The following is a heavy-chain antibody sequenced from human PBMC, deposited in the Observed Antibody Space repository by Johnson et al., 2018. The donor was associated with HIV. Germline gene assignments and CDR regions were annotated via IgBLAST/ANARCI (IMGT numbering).Heavy chain of an antibody. J-gene: IGHJ3*02. CDR3: TRWGKKGAFDI. V-gene: IGHV3-15*01. D-gene: IGHD3-16*01. CDR1: GFTFTNAW. Sequence: VQLVESGGGLLKPGGSLRLSCAASGFTFTNAWMTWIRQAPGKGLEWVGRVKSKTDGGTIDYAAPVKGRFTISRDDSKSITYLQMNSLKTEDTAVYYCTRWGKKGAFDIWGQGTMVTVSS. CDR2: VKSKTDGGTI.